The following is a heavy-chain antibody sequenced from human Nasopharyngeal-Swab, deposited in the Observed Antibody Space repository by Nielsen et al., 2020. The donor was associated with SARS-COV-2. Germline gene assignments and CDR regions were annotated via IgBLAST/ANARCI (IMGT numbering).Heavy chain of an antibody. CDR1: GGTFSSYA. CDR2: IISIFGTA. V-gene: IGHV1-69*13. CDR3: AAGHYDFWSGYYRSYWYFDL. Sequence: SVKVSCKAYGGTFSSYAISWVRQAPGQGLEWMGGIISIFGTANYAQKFQGRVTITADESTSTAYMELSSLRSEDTAVYYCAAGHYDFWSGYYRSYWYFDLWGRGTLVTVSS. J-gene: IGHJ2*01. D-gene: IGHD3-3*01.